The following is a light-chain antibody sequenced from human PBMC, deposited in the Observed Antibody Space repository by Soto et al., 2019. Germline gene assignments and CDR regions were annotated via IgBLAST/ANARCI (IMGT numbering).Light chain of an antibody. CDR1: QTIDSW. CDR2: KAS. Sequence: DIQMTQSPSTLSASVGDRVTITCRASQTIDSWLAWYQQRPGKPPNLLIYKASTLASGVPSRFSGSGSGTEFTLTINSLQPEDFATYYCQQYNTYSQTFGQGTKVDI. CDR3: QQYNTYSQT. V-gene: IGKV1-5*03. J-gene: IGKJ1*01.